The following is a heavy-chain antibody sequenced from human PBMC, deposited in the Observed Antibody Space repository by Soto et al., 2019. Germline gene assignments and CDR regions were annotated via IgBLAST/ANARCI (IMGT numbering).Heavy chain of an antibody. CDR1: GGSISSGRYY. Sequence: SETLSLTCTVSGGSISSGRYYWGWIRQPPGKGLERIGSIYYIGSTYSNPSLRSRVTIFVDTSKNQFSLRLISVTAADTAVYYCARHSDCSGGSCYSEYFAVGNWFDPWGQGTLVTVSS. CDR2: IYYIGST. J-gene: IGHJ5*02. CDR3: ARHSDCSGGSCYSEYFAVGNWFDP. V-gene: IGHV4-39*01. D-gene: IGHD2-15*01.